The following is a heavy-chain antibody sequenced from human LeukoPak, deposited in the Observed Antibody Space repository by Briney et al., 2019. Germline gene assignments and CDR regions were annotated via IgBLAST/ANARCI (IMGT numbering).Heavy chain of an antibody. CDR1: GFTFSSYA. CDR3: ARGVGYCSGGSCYRQLTFDH. V-gene: IGHV3-30-3*01. J-gene: IGHJ4*02. D-gene: IGHD2-15*01. Sequence: GGSLRLSCAASGFTFSSYAMHWVRQAPGKGLEWVAVISYDGSNKYYADSVKGRFTISRDNSKNTLYLQMNSLRAEDTAVYYCARGVGYCSGGSCYRQLTFDHWGQGTLVTVSS. CDR2: ISYDGSNK.